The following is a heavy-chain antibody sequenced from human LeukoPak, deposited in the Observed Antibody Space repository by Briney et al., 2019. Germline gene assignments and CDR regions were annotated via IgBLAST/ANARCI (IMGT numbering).Heavy chain of an antibody. CDR1: GFTFSSYT. V-gene: IGHV3-23*01. J-gene: IGHJ4*02. D-gene: IGHD1-1*01. CDR3: ATLVNYWSFDY. Sequence: TGGSLRLSCAASGFTFSSYTMNWVRQAPGKGLEWVSAISGSGGRTYYADSVKGRFTISRDNSKNTLYVQMNSLRAEDTAVYYCATLVNYWSFDYWGQGTLVTVSS. CDR2: ISGSGGRT.